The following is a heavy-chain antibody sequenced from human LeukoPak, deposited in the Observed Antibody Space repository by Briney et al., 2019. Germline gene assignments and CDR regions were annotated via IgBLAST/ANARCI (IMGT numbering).Heavy chain of an antibody. J-gene: IGHJ4*02. CDR3: ARYCGGDCKPL. V-gene: IGHV3-21*01. D-gene: IGHD2-21*02. Sequence: GGSLRFSCAASGFTFSSDSMNWVRQAPGKGLEWVSSISSSSSYIYYADSVKGRFTISRDNAKNSLYLQMNSLRAEDTAVYYCARYCGGDCKPLWGQGTLVTVSS. CDR2: ISSSSSYI. CDR1: GFTFSSDS.